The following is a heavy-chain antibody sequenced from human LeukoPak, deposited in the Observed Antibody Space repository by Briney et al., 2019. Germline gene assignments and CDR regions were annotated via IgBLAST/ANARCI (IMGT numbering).Heavy chain of an antibody. CDR1: ELINTHYW. V-gene: IGHV3-74*01. CDR3: ARDRPLWN. J-gene: IGHJ4*02. Sequence: GGSLSLSCAASELINTHYWMHWARQVPGGGMVWVSRIKLDENTAYYADFVKGRFTISRDNAKSTIYLQMNSLGCEDSAVYYCARDRPLWNWGQGTLVTVSS. CDR2: IKLDENTA. D-gene: IGHD3-3*01.